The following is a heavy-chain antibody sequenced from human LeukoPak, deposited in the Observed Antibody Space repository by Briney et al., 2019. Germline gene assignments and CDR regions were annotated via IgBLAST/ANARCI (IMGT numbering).Heavy chain of an antibody. CDR1: GGSFSGYY. Sequence: PSETLSLTCAVYGGSFSGYYWSWIRQPPGKGLEWIGEINHSGSTNYNPSLKSRVTMSVDTSKNQFSLKLSSVTAADTAVYYCARDRRTLGYCSSTSCYDAFDIWGQGTMVTVSS. CDR3: ARDRRTLGYCSSTSCYDAFDI. V-gene: IGHV4-34*01. CDR2: INHSGST. D-gene: IGHD2-2*01. J-gene: IGHJ3*02.